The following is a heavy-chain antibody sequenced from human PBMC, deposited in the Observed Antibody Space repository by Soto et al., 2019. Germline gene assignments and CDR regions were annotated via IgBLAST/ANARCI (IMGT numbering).Heavy chain of an antibody. CDR1: GFTFSSYA. Sequence: QVQLVESGGGVVQPGRSLRLSCAASGFTFSSYAIHWVRQAPGKGLEWVAVISYDGSNKYYADSMKGRFTISRDNSKNTLYRHMNSLETDDTAVYYCAREGLYYAMDVWGQGTTVTVSS. J-gene: IGHJ6*02. CDR2: ISYDGSNK. CDR3: AREGLYYAMDV. V-gene: IGHV3-30-3*01.